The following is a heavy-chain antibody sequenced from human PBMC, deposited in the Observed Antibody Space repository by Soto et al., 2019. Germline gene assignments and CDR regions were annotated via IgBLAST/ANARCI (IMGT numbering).Heavy chain of an antibody. CDR2: INPSGGRT. D-gene: IGHD3-10*01. V-gene: IGHV1-46*01. J-gene: IGHJ6*02. Sequence: ASVKVSCKASGNSFTTYYMHWVRQAPGQGLEWMGIINPSGGRTTYAQKFQGRVTMTRDTSTSTFHMELSSLTSEDTAVYYCVRAGHVFDVRYYGMDLWGQGTTVTVSS. CDR3: VRAGHVFDVRYYGMDL. CDR1: GNSFTTYY.